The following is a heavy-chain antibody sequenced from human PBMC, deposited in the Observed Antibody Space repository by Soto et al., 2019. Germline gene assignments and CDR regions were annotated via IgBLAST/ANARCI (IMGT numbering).Heavy chain of an antibody. CDR2: ISYDGSNK. J-gene: IGHJ4*02. D-gene: IGHD2-21*01. CDR3: AKAVFSYFDY. V-gene: IGHV3-30*18. Sequence: GGSLRLSCAASGFTFSSYGMHWVRQAPGKGLEWVAVISYDGSNKYYADSVKGRFTISRDNSKNTLYLQMNSLRAEDTAVYYCAKAVFSYFDYWGQGTLVTVSS. CDR1: GFTFSSYG.